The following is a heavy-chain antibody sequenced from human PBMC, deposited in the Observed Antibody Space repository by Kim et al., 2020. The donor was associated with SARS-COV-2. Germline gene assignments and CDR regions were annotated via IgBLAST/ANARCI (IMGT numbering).Heavy chain of an antibody. J-gene: IGHJ3*02. CDR3: ARTDILTGYFDAFDI. D-gene: IGHD3-9*01. Sequence: GGSLRLSCAASGFTVSSNYMSWVRQAPGKGLEWVSVIYSGGSPYYADSVKGRFTISRDNSKNTLYLQMNSLRAEDTAVYYCARTDILTGYFDAFDIWGQGTMVTVSS. CDR1: GFTVSSNY. V-gene: IGHV3-66*02. CDR2: IYSGGSP.